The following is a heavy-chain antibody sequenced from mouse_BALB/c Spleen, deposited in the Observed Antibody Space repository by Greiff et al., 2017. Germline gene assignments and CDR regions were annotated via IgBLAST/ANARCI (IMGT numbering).Heavy chain of an antibody. D-gene: IGHD1-1*01. CDR1: GFNIKDTY. Sequence: EVMLVESGAELVKPGASVKLSCTASGFNIKDTYMHWVKQRPEQGLEWIGRIDPANGNTKYDPKFQGKATITADTSSNTAYLQLSSLTSEDTAVYYCARDLSLFDYWGQGTTLTVSS. CDR3: ARDLSLFDY. V-gene: IGHV14-3*02. CDR2: IDPANGNT. J-gene: IGHJ2*01.